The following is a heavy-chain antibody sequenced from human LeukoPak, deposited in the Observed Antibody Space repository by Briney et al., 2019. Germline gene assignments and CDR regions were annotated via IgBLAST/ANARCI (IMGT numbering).Heavy chain of an antibody. CDR1: GFTFNRNA. V-gene: IGHV3-23*01. CDR3: VRRGDASSGWGDHDF. Sequence: GGALRLSCAASGFTFNRNAISWVRQAPGKGLEWVSTIGGSGDKTFYADSVKGRFTISRDNSKNMVHLQMNSLTGEDTALYYCVRRGDASSGWGDHDFWGQGALVTVSS. CDR2: IGGSGDKT. D-gene: IGHD6-19*01. J-gene: IGHJ4*02.